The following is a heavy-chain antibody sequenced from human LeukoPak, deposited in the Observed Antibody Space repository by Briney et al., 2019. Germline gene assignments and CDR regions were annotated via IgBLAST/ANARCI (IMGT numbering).Heavy chain of an antibody. J-gene: IGHJ4*02. CDR2: INAGNGNT. CDR1: GYTFTSHA. D-gene: IGHD5-18*01. Sequence: GASVKVSCKASGYTFTSHAMNWVRQAPGQGLEWMGWINAGNGNTKYSQEFQGRVTITRDTSASTAYMELSSLRSEDMAVYYCARGYTAMVSLVAGTLDYWGQGTLVTVSS. V-gene: IGHV1-3*03. CDR3: ARGYTAMVSLVAGTLDY.